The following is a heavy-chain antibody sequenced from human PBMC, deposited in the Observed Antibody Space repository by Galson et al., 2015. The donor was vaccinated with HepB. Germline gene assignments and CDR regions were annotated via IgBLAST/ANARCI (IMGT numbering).Heavy chain of an antibody. CDR2: INTYNGNT. Sequence: SVKVSCKASGCSFTNYGINWVRQAPGQGLEWMGWINTYNGNTNYAQRVQDRVALTTDTSARTVYMELRSLRSDDTAVYYCVRDLTIVGHYAGYWGQGTLVTVSS. CDR3: VRDLTIVGHYAGY. V-gene: IGHV1-18*01. D-gene: IGHD1-26*01. CDR1: GCSFTNYG. J-gene: IGHJ4*02.